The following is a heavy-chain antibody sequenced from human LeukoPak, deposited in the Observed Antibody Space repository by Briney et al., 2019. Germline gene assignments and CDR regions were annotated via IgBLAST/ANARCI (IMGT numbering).Heavy chain of an antibody. J-gene: IGHJ3*02. D-gene: IGHD2-15*01. V-gene: IGHV3-53*01. CDR2: IYSGGST. Sequence: GGSLRLSCAASGFTVSSNYMSWVRQAPGKGLEWVSVIYSGGSTYYADSVKGRFTISRDNSTNTLYLQMNSLRAEDTAVYYCARGGCSGGSCHRSDAFDIWGQGTMVTVSS. CDR1: GFTVSSNY. CDR3: ARGGCSGGSCHRSDAFDI.